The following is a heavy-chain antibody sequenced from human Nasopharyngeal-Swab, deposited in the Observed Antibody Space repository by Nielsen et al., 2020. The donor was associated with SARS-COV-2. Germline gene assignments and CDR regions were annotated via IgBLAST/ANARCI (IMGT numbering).Heavy chain of an antibody. CDR1: GFSLNTSGMC. CDR3: ARSITDYYYYGMDV. V-gene: IGHV2-70*10. J-gene: IGHJ6*02. CDR2: IAWDDDK. D-gene: IGHD5-12*01. Sequence: SGPTLVKPTPTLTLTCTLSGFSLNTSGMCVSWIRQPQGKALEWIARIAWDDDKYYSTYLKTRLTISKDTSKNQVVLTLTNMDPVDTATYYCARSITDYYYYGMDVWGQGTTVTVSS.